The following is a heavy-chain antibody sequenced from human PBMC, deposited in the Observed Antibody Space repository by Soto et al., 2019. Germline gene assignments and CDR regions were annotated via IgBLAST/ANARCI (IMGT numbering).Heavy chain of an antibody. CDR2: IYYSGST. J-gene: IGHJ4*02. V-gene: IGHV4-59*01. Sequence: QVQLQESGPGLVKPSETLSLTCTVSGGSISSYYWSWIRQPPGKGLEWIGYIYYSGSTNYNPSLKSRVTISVDTSKNQFSLKLSSVTAADTAVYSCARSYGDYVGQGTLVTVSS. CDR1: GGSISSYY. D-gene: IGHD4-17*01. CDR3: ARSYGDY.